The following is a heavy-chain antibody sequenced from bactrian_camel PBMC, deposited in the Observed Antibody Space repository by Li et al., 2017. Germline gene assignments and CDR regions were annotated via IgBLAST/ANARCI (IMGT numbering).Heavy chain of an antibody. CDR2: FDTDGST. Sequence: HVQLVESGGGSVQAGGSLKLSCAASGNILSTHCVAWFRQAPGKEREGVAAFDTDGSTVYADAVKARFTISKDDANNTLYLQMNNLKPEDTAMYYCVDDCYGSRYYLARRTNVWGQGTQVTVS. CDR1: GNILSTHC. CDR3: VDDCYGSRYYLARRTNV. V-gene: IGHV3S53*01. J-gene: IGHJ4*01. D-gene: IGHD6*01.